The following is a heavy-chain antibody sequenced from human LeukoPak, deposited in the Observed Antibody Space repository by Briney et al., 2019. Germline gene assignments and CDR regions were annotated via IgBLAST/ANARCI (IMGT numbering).Heavy chain of an antibody. CDR3: ARAIAAAEAFDI. D-gene: IGHD6-13*01. CDR2: IYYSGST. V-gene: IGHV4-59*01. J-gene: IGHJ3*02. CDR1: GGSISSYY. Sequence: SETLSLTCTVSGGSISSYYWSLIRQPPGKGLEWIGYIYYSGSTNYNPSLKSRVTISVDTSKNQFSLKLSSVTAADTAVYYCARAIAAAEAFDIWGQGTMVTVSS.